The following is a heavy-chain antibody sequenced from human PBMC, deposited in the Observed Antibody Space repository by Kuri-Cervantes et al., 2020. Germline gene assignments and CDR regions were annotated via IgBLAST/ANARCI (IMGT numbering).Heavy chain of an antibody. D-gene: IGHD4-23*01. V-gene: IGHV3-74*01. CDR1: GFTFSSYW. CDR3: VKDRYGGNNRFFDL. Sequence: LKISCAASGFTFSSYWMHWVRQAPGKGLVWVSRINSDGSSTSYADSVKGRFTISRDNAKNTLYLQMNSLRAEDTAVYYCVKDRYGGNNRFFDLWGRGTLVTVSS. CDR2: INSDGSST. J-gene: IGHJ2*01.